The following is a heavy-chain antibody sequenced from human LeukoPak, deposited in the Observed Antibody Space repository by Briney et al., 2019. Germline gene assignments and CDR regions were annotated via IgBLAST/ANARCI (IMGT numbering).Heavy chain of an antibody. CDR1: GYTFTSYG. CDR3: ARVALVRGVIITNWFDP. J-gene: IGHJ5*02. V-gene: IGHV1-18*01. Sequence: ASVKVSCKASGYTFTSYGISWVRQAPGQGREWRGWISAYNGNTNYAQKLQGRVTMTTDTSTSTAYMELRSLRSDDTAVYYCARVALVRGVIITNWFDPWGQGTLVTVSS. CDR2: ISAYNGNT. D-gene: IGHD3-10*01.